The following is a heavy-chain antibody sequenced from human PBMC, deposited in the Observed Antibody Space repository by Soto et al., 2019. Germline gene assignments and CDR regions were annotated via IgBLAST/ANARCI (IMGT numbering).Heavy chain of an antibody. CDR1: GFTFSNYD. V-gene: IGHV3-13*01. CDR3: ARGRDSGLYYFDY. CDR2: ISTAGNT. Sequence: GGSLRLSCAASGFTFSNYDMHWVRQATGRGLEWVSTISTAGNTYSPGSVKGRFTISRENAKNSLYLQMNSLRVDDTAVYYCARGRDSGLYYFDYWGQGTLVTVSS. D-gene: IGHD2-21*01. J-gene: IGHJ4*02.